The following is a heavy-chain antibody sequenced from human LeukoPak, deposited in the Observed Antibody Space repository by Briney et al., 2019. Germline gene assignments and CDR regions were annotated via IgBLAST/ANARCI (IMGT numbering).Heavy chain of an antibody. Sequence: GGSLRLSCVASGFTFSSYSMNWVRQAPGKGLEWVSSSSSGSSDKYYADSVKGRFTISRDNAKNSLYLQMNSLRAEDTAVYYCARDRQQLEIDYWGQGTLVTVSS. V-gene: IGHV3-21*01. CDR2: SSSGSSDK. D-gene: IGHD6-13*01. CDR3: ARDRQQLEIDY. J-gene: IGHJ4*02. CDR1: GFTFSSYS.